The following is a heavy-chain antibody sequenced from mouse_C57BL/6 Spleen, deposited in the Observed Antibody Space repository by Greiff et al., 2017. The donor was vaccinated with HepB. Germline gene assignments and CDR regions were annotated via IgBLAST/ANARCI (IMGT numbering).Heavy chain of an antibody. D-gene: IGHD1-1*01. V-gene: IGHV1-53*01. J-gene: IGHJ2*01. Sequence: QVQLQQPGTELVKPGASVKLSCKASGYTFTSYWMHWVKQRPGQGLEWIGDINPNNGGTIYNQKFKGKATLTVDKSSSTAYMELRSLTSEDTAVYYCARVTTDYFDYWGQGTTLTVSS. CDR3: ARVTTDYFDY. CDR2: INPNNGGT. CDR1: GYTFTSYW.